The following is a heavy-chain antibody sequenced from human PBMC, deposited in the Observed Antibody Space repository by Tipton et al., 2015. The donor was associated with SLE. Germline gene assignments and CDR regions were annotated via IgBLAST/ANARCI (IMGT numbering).Heavy chain of an antibody. CDR3: VREYQGRFYVNGAFDV. Sequence: SLRLSCAASGFTVSNNWMAWVRQAPGKGLEWVAHIREDGSEKFYVDSVRGRFAISRDNAKNSLYLHMNSLRAEDTAVYYCVREYQGRFYVNGAFDVWGQGTVVTVFS. J-gene: IGHJ3*01. V-gene: IGHV3-7*01. CDR1: GFTVSNNW. D-gene: IGHD1-26*01. CDR2: IREDGSEK.